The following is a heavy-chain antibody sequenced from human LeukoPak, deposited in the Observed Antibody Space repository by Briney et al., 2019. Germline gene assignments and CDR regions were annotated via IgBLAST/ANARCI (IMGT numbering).Heavy chain of an antibody. D-gene: IGHD5-24*01. J-gene: IGHJ4*02. CDR2: ISYDGSNK. Sequence: QPGRSLRLSCAASGFPFSSYAMHWVRQAPGKGLEWVAVISYDGSNKYYADSVKGRFTISRDNSKNTLYLQMNSLRAEDTAVYYCARDGDGYNTLYYFDYWGQGTLVTVSS. CDR3: ARDGDGYNTLYYFDY. V-gene: IGHV3-30-3*01. CDR1: GFPFSSYA.